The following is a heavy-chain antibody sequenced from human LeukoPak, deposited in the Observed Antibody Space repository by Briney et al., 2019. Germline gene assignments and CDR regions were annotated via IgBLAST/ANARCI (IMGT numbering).Heavy chain of an antibody. CDR2: INAGNGNT. CDR1: GYTFTSYA. Sequence: ASMKVSCKASGYTFTSYAMHWVRQAPGQRLEWMGWINAGNGNTKYSQKVQGRVTITRDTSASTAYMELSSLRSEDTAVYYCARSGWYADLPFWGQGTLVTVSS. CDR3: ARSGWYADLPF. V-gene: IGHV1-3*01. D-gene: IGHD6-19*01. J-gene: IGHJ4*02.